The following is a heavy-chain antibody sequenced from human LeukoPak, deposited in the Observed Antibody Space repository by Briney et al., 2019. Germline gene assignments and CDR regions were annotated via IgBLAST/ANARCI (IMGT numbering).Heavy chain of an antibody. V-gene: IGHV1-46*01. J-gene: IGHJ4*02. CDR1: GYTFTSYY. CDR2: INPNDGST. D-gene: IGHD4-17*01. CDR3: ARVGDFGDYGGTD. Sequence: GASVKVSCEASGYTFTSYYIHWVRQAPGQGLEWMGIINPNDGSTSYSQKFQGRVTMTRDMSTNTAYMELSSLRSEDTAVYYCARVGDFGDYGGTDWGQGTLVTVSS.